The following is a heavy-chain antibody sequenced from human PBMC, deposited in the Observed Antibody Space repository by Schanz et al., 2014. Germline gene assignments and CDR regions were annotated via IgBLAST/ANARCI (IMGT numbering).Heavy chain of an antibody. D-gene: IGHD2-8*02. J-gene: IGHJ3*01. V-gene: IGHV1-18*01. Sequence: QVQLVQSGDEVKKPGASVKVSCKTSGYTFSDYGITWVRQAPGQGLEWVGWISPYTGNTHYFDKMEGRVTMTTATSTSTAYMELRSLRSDDTAMYYCATMGGYCTATACQILEVLDVWGQGTMVTVSS. CDR2: ISPYTGNT. CDR3: ATMGGYCTATACQILEVLDV. CDR1: GYTFSDYG.